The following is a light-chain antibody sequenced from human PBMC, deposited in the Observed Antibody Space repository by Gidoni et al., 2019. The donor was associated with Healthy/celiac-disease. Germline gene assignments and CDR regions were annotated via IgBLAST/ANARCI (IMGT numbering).Light chain of an antibody. CDR2: AAS. V-gene: IGKV1-16*02. CDR1: QGISNY. Sequence: DIKMTQSPSSLSASVGDRVTITCRASQGISNYVACFQKKPGKAPKSLIYAASSLQSGAPSKCSGSGSGKDFTLTSSSLQPEDFATYYCQQYNSYPRTFGQGTKVEIK. CDR3: QQYNSYPRT. J-gene: IGKJ1*01.